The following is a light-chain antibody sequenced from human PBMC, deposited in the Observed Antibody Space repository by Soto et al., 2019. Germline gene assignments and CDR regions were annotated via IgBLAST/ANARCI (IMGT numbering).Light chain of an antibody. CDR1: SSNIGAGYD. CDR3: QSYDSSLSGYV. J-gene: IGLJ1*01. V-gene: IGLV1-40*01. CDR2: GNI. Sequence: QSVLTQPPSVSGAPGQRVTISCTGSSSNIGAGYDVHWYQQLPGTAPKLLIYGNIKRPSGVPDRFSGSKSGTSASLAITGLQAEYEADYYCQSYDSSLSGYVFGTGTKLTVL.